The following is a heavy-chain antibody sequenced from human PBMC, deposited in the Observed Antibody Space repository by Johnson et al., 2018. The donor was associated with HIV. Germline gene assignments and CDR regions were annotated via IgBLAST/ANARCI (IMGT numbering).Heavy chain of an antibody. V-gene: IGHV3-66*02. Sequence: VQLVESGGGLVQPGGSLRLSCAASGFTVSRNYMSWVRQAPGKGLEWVSVIYSGGSTYYADSVKGRFTISRDNSKNTLYLQMNSLRAEDTAVYYCARDSGTTRLSAFDIWGQGTMVTVSS. CDR3: ARDSGTTRLSAFDI. J-gene: IGHJ3*02. D-gene: IGHD1-7*01. CDR2: IYSGGST. CDR1: GFTVSRNY.